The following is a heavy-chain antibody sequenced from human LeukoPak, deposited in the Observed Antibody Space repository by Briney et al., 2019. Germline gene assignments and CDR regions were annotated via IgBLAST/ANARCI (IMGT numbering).Heavy chain of an antibody. V-gene: IGHV4-4*02. CDR2: IYHSGST. D-gene: IGHD4-17*01. Sequence: PSETLSLTCAVSGGSTSSSHWWTCIRQSPGKGLEWIGEIYHSGSTNYNPSLKSRVTISVDKSKNQFSLKLSSVTAADTAVYYCVRGGDYKFDYWGQGTLVTVSS. CDR3: VRGGDYKFDY. CDR1: GGSTSSSHW. J-gene: IGHJ4*02.